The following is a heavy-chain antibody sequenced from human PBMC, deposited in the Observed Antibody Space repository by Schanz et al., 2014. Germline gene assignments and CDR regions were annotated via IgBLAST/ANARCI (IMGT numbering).Heavy chain of an antibody. Sequence: VVESGGGLVQPGGSLRLSCAASGFTFSSYAMSWVRQAPGKGLEWVSAISGSGETTYYADSVKGRFIISRDSSKNTLFLQMNSLRAEDTAVYFCARDGGRDGYNLAFDVWGQGTLVTVSS. V-gene: IGHV3-23*04. CDR1: GFTFSSYA. CDR3: ARDGGRDGYNLAFDV. CDR2: ISGSGETT. J-gene: IGHJ3*01. D-gene: IGHD5-12*01.